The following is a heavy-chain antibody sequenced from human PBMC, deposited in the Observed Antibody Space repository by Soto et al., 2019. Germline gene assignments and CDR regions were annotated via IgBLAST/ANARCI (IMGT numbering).Heavy chain of an antibody. J-gene: IGHJ6*03. CDR1: GGSISSYY. CDR2: IYYSGST. Sequence: PSETLSLTCTVSGGSISSYYWSWIRQPLGRGLEWIGYIYYSGSTNYNPSLKSRVTISVDTSKNQFSLKLSSVTAADTAVYYCARLRKGGASAGTAYYYDMYVCGKRAALTISS. D-gene: IGHD6-13*01. CDR3: ARLRKGGASAGTAYYYDMYV. V-gene: IGHV4-59*08.